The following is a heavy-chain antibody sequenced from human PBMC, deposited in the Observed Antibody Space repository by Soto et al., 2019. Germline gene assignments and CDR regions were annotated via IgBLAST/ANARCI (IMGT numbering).Heavy chain of an antibody. CDR2: INHSGST. D-gene: IGHD1-20*01. Sequence: SETLSLICAVYGGSFSGYYWSWIRQPPGKGLEWIGEINHSGSTNYNPSLKSRVTISVDTSKNQFSLKLSSVTAADTAVYYCASGQDNWNDWFDPWGQGTLVTVSS. CDR1: GGSFSGYY. CDR3: ASGQDNWNDWFDP. V-gene: IGHV4-34*01. J-gene: IGHJ5*02.